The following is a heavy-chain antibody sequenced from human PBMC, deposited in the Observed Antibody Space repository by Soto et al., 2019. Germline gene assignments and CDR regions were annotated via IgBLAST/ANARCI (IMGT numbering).Heavy chain of an antibody. CDR1: GVSITTPGVG. V-gene: IGHV2-5*02. J-gene: IGHJ5*02. CDR2: IYWDNDK. Sequence: QITLKESGPALLEPTQTLTLTCSLSGVSITTPGVGVGWLRQAPGKALEGLAIIYWDNDKGYKPSLKTRLTITKHTSKNQVVLTMTDMEPVDTAIYYCAQRVTYSPNYNFGFFDPWGQGTLVTVS. CDR3: AQRVTYSPNYNFGFFDP. D-gene: IGHD1-1*01.